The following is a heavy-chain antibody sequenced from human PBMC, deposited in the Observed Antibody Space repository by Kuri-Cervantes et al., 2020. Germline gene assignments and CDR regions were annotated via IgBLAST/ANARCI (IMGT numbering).Heavy chain of an antibody. J-gene: IGHJ4*02. CDR3: ARDQDCTNGICIPDF. Sequence: ASVKVSCKASGYTFTTYAIHWVRQAPGQRLEWMGWINAGNGNTKYSQKFQGRVTITRDTSASTAYMELSSLRSEDTAVYYCARDQDCTNGICIPDFWGQGTLVTVSS. CDR1: GYTFTTYA. CDR2: INAGNGNT. D-gene: IGHD2-8*01. V-gene: IGHV1-3*01.